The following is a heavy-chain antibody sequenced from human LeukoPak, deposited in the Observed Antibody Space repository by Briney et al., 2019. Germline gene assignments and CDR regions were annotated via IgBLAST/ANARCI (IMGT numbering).Heavy chain of an antibody. CDR3: ARGRGADYGGNSGYFDY. J-gene: IGHJ4*02. Sequence: PGGSLRLSCAASGFTFDDYAMHWVRQAPGKGLEWVSGISWNSGSIGYADSVKGRFTISRDNAKNSLYLQMNSLRAEDTAVYYCARGRGADYGGNSGYFDYWGQGTLVTVSS. D-gene: IGHD4-23*01. CDR1: GFTFDDYA. CDR2: ISWNSGSI. V-gene: IGHV3-9*01.